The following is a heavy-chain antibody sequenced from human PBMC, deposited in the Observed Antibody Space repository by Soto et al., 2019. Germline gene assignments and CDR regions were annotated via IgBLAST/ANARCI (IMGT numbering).Heavy chain of an antibody. J-gene: IGHJ5*02. V-gene: IGHV3-33*01. Sequence: PGGSLRLSCAASGFTFSSYGMHWVRQAPGKGLERVAVIWYDGSNKYYADSVKGRFTISRDNSKNTLYLQMNSLRAEDTAVYYCARDSDSGYDFSNDGWFDPWGQGTLVTVSS. CDR1: GFTFSSYG. CDR2: IWYDGSNK. D-gene: IGHD5-12*01. CDR3: ARDSDSGYDFSNDGWFDP.